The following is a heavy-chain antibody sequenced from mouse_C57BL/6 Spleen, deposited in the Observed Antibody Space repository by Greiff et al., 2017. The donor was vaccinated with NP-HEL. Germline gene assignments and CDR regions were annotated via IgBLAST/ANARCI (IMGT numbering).Heavy chain of an antibody. CDR3: AKNGNYDGSRFAMDY. J-gene: IGHJ4*01. V-gene: IGHV5-17*01. D-gene: IGHD1-1*01. Sequence: EVQLVESGGGLVKPGGSLKLSCAASGFTFSDYGMHWVRQAPEKGLEWVAYISSGSSTIYYADTVKGRFTISRDNAKNTLFLQMTSLRSEDTAMYYCAKNGNYDGSRFAMDYWGQGTSVTVSS. CDR2: ISSGSSTI. CDR1: GFTFSDYG.